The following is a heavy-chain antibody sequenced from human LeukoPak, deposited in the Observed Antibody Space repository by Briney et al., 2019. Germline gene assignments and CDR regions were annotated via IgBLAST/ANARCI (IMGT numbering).Heavy chain of an antibody. J-gene: IGHJ4*02. Sequence: ASVKVSCKASGYTFTSYYMHWVRQAPGQGLEWMGIINPSGGSTSYAQKFQGRVTMTRDTSTSTVYMELSSLRSEDTAVNYCARVKRERWQLVGGYFDYWGQGTLVTVSS. CDR3: ARVKRERWQLVGGYFDY. D-gene: IGHD5-24*01. CDR2: INPSGGST. CDR1: GYTFTSYY. V-gene: IGHV1-46*01.